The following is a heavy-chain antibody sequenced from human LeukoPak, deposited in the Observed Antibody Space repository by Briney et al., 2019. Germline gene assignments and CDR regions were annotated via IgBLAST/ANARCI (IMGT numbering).Heavy chain of an antibody. V-gene: IGHV3-21*01. Sequence: GGSLRLSCAASGFTFSSYSMNWVRQAPGKGLEWVSSISSSSSYIYYADSVKGRFTISRDNAKNSLYLQMNSLRAEDTAVYYCARGDSSSWYDFDYWGQGTLVTASS. CDR3: ARGDSSSWYDFDY. J-gene: IGHJ4*02. CDR1: GFTFSSYS. CDR2: ISSSSSYI. D-gene: IGHD6-13*01.